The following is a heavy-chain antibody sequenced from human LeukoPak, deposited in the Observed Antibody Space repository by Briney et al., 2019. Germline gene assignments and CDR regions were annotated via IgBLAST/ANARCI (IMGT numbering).Heavy chain of an antibody. CDR3: TTDQGSSSSNFDY. Sequence: GASVKVSCKVSGYTLTELSMHWVRQAPGKGLEWMGGFDPEDGETIYAQKFQGRVTMTEDTSTDTAYMELSSLRSEDTAVYYCTTDQGSSSSNFDYWGQGTLVTVSS. V-gene: IGHV1-24*01. D-gene: IGHD6-6*01. J-gene: IGHJ4*02. CDR2: FDPEDGET. CDR1: GYTLTELS.